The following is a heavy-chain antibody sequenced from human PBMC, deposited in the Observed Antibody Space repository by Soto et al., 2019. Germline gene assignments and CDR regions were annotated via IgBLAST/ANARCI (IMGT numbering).Heavy chain of an antibody. CDR2: ISGSGDTT. CDR1: RLTFSNYA. J-gene: IGHJ4*02. Sequence: EVQVLESGGGLVQPGGSLRLSCVISRLTFSNYALNWVRQAPGKGLEWVSSISGSGDTTYYADSVKGRFTISRDNSKNTLYLQMNSRRVEDTALYYCAKADYSYSWAPGDYWGQGTLVTVSS. V-gene: IGHV3-23*01. D-gene: IGHD6-13*01. CDR3: AKADYSYSWAPGDY.